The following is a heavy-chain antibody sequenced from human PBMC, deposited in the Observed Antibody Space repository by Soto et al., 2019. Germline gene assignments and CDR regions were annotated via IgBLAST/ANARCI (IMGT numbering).Heavy chain of an antibody. D-gene: IGHD6-13*01. J-gene: IGHJ4*02. Sequence: SLRLSCAASGFTFSNAWMSWVRQAPGKGLEWVGRIKSKTDGGTTDYAAPVKGRFTISRDDSKNTLYLQMNSLKTEDTAVYYCGIAAAPVFDYWGQGTLVTVSS. CDR1: GFTFSNAW. CDR2: IKSKTDGGTT. V-gene: IGHV3-15*01. CDR3: GIAAAPVFDY.